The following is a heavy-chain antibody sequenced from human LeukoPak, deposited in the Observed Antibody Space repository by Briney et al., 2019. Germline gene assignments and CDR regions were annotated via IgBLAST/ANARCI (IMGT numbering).Heavy chain of an antibody. CDR1: GYTFTCYY. D-gene: IGHD4-11*01. Sequence: ASVKVSCKASGYTFTCYYMHWVRQAPGQGLGWMGWINPNSGGTNYAQKFQGRVTMTRDTSISTAYVELSRLRSDDTAVYYCARDAPNDYSNTRDYYYYYMDVWGKGTTVTVSS. V-gene: IGHV1-2*02. CDR2: INPNSGGT. J-gene: IGHJ6*03. CDR3: ARDAPNDYSNTRDYYYYYMDV.